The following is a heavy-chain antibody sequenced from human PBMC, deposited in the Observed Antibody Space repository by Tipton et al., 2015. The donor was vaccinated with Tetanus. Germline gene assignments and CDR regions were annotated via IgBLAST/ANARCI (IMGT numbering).Heavy chain of an antibody. CDR1: GGSMSGSGHY. J-gene: IGHJ3*02. CDR2: THHSGNT. D-gene: IGHD3-10*01. CDR3: ARWGDASGSPNLYAFDI. V-gene: IGHV4-61*05. Sequence: TLSLTCIVSGGSMSGSGHYGAWVRQSPGKGLEWIGYTHHSGNTNYNPSLSGRVTTSVDTSKNQFSLKMSSVTAADTAVYYCARWGDASGSPNLYAFDIWGQGTMVSVSS.